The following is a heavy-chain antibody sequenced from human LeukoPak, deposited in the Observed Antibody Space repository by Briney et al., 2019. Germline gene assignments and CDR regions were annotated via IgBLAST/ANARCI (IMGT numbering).Heavy chain of an antibody. V-gene: IGHV4-59*01. J-gene: IGHJ4*02. CDR1: GGSISSYY. CDR2: IYYSGST. CDR3: ARVRYDFWSGYEDY. D-gene: IGHD3-3*01. Sequence: TETLSLTCTVSGGSISSYYWSWIRQPPGKGLEWIGYIYYSGSTNYNPSLKSRVTISVDTSKNQFSLKLSSVSAADTAVYYCARVRYDFWSGYEDYWGQGTLVTVSS.